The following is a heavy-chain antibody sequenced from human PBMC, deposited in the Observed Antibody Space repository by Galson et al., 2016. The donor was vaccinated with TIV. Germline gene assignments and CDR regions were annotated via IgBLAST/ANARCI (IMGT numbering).Heavy chain of an antibody. CDR1: GFSFRNYV. D-gene: IGHD1-26*01. J-gene: IGHJ3*01. Sequence: SLRLSCAASGFSFRNYVMSWVRLAPGKGLEWVSSLSLSGAYTYYAAYVKGRFTTSRDNAKYTLFLQLNSLRAGDTAIYYCTKVGKSGDYSWDAFDVWGQGTVVTVSS. V-gene: IGHV3-23*01. CDR3: TKVGKSGDYSWDAFDV. CDR2: LSLSGAYT.